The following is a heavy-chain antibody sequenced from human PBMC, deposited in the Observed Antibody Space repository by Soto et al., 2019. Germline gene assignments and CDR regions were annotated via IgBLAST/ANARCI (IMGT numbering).Heavy chain of an antibody. CDR2: INHSGRV. Sequence: PSEILSLTCAVYGGSFSGHSWTWIRQSPGKGLEWIGDINHSGRVNYSPSLKSRVTISLDTSKNQFSLTLSAVTAADTAMYYCSTRAYDTNGYYRFDPWGQGTLVTVS. CDR3: STRAYDTNGYYRFDP. CDR1: GGSFSGHS. V-gene: IGHV4-34*01. J-gene: IGHJ5*01. D-gene: IGHD3-22*01.